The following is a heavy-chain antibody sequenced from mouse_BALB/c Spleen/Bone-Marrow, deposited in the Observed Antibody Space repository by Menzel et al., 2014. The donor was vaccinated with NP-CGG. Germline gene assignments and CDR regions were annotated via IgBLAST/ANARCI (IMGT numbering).Heavy chain of an antibody. CDR2: IRLKSDNYAT. J-gene: IGHJ3*01. D-gene: IGHD4-1*01. CDR3: TVTGAAWFAY. Sequence: EVMLVESGGGLVQPGGSIKLSCVASGFTFSSYWMSWVRQSPEKGLEWVAEIRLKSDNYATHYAESVKGKFTISRNDSKSRLYLQMNSLRAEDTGIYYCTVTGAAWFAYWGQGTLVTVSA. CDR1: GFTFSSYW. V-gene: IGHV6-6*02.